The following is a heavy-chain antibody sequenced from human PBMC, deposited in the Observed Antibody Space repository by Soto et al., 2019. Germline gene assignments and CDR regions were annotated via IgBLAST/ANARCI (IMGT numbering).Heavy chain of an antibody. CDR2: ISGSGGST. J-gene: IGHJ4*02. V-gene: IGHV3-23*01. CDR3: AKENGYSSSWFEFDY. Sequence: EVQLLESGGGLVQPGGSLRLSCAAYGFTFSSYAMSWVRHAPGKGLEWVSAISGSGGSTYYADSVKGRFTISRDNSKNTLYLQMNSLRAEDTAVYYCAKENGYSSSWFEFDYLGQGTLVTVSS. D-gene: IGHD6-13*01. CDR1: GFTFSSYA.